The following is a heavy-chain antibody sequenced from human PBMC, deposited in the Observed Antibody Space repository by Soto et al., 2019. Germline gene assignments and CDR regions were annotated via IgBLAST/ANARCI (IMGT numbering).Heavy chain of an antibody. J-gene: IGHJ4*02. Sequence: QVQLQESGPGLVKPSQTLSLACTVSDVSVSRGGYYWSWLRQSPGKGLEWNGKIYYTGRTSYNPSLKSRVTISLETSKRQFSLRRASVSAADTALYYCAREGSYHYFDYWGQGALVTVSS. CDR2: IYYTGRT. CDR1: DVSVSRGGYY. V-gene: IGHV4-31*03. D-gene: IGHD1-26*01. CDR3: AREGSYHYFDY.